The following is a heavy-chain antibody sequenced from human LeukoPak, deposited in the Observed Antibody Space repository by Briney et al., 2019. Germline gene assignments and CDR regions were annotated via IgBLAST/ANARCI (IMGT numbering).Heavy chain of an antibody. V-gene: IGHV4-39*01. CDR2: IYYSGST. D-gene: IGHD4-11*01. CDR3: ARPTVAA. J-gene: IGHJ5*02. Sequence: SETLSLTCTVSGGSISSSSYYWGWIRQPPGKGLEWIGSIYYSGSTYYNPSLKSRVTISVDTSKNQFSLKLSSVTAADTAVYYCARPTVAAWGQGTLVTVSS. CDR1: GGSISSSSYY.